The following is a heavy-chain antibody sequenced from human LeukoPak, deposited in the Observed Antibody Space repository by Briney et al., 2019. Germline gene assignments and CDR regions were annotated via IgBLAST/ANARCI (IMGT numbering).Heavy chain of an antibody. CDR2: IYHSGST. Sequence: SETLSLTCTVSGYSINSGYYWGWIRQPPGKGLEWIGSIYHSGSTYYNPSLKSRVTISVDTSKNQFSLKLSSVTAADTAVYYCARVLKGRAPFDYWGQGTLVTVSS. CDR3: ARVLKGRAPFDY. CDR1: GYSINSGYY. J-gene: IGHJ4*02. V-gene: IGHV4-38-2*02.